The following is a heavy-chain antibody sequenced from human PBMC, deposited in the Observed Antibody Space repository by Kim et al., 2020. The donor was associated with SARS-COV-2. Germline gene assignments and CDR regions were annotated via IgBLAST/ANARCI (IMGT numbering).Heavy chain of an antibody. Sequence: SETLSLTCTVSGGSISSSSYYWGWIRQPPGKGLEWIGSIYYSGSTYYNPSLKSRVTISVDTSKNQFSLKLSSVTAADTAVYYCARRNVLRYFDWLLGSSGMAVWGQGTTVTVSS. V-gene: IGHV4-39*01. CDR3: ARRNVLRYFDWLLGSSGMAV. CDR1: GGSISSSSYY. J-gene: IGHJ6*01. D-gene: IGHD3-9*01. CDR2: IYYSGST.